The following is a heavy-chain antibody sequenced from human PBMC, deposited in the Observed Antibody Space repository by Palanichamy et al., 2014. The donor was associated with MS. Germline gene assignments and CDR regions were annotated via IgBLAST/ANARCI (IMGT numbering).Heavy chain of an antibody. CDR2: IYYRGIT. J-gene: IGHJ6*02. CDR1: GGSISSSGYY. Sequence: QLQLQESGPGLVKPSETLSLTCSVSGGSISSSGYYWGWIRQPPGKGLEWMGIIYYRGITYYNPSLESRVTISIDTSKNRFSLKLSSVTAADTAVYFCARLPATGPHDYYYYGMDVWGQGTTVTVSS. D-gene: IGHD3-9*01. V-gene: IGHV4-39*01. CDR3: ARLPATGPHDYYYYGMDV.